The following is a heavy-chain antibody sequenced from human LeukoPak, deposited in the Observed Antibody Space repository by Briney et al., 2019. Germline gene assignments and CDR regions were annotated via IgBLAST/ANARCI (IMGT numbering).Heavy chain of an antibody. CDR1: GGSISSYY. CDR3: ARAGDIAMAYPAYFDY. J-gene: IGHJ4*02. V-gene: IGHV4-4*07. D-gene: IGHD5-18*01. Sequence: SETLSLTCTVSGGSISSYYWSWIRQPAGKGLEWIGRIYTSGSTNYNPSLKSRVTMSEDTSKNQFSLKLSSVTAADTAVYYCARAGDIAMAYPAYFDYWGQGTPVTVSS. CDR2: IYTSGST.